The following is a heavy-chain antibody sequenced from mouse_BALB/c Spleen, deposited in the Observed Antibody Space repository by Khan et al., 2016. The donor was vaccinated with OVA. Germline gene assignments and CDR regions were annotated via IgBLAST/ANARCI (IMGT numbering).Heavy chain of an antibody. V-gene: IGHV14-3*02. CDR2: IAPANGNT. J-gene: IGHJ1*01. CDR1: GFNIKDTY. Sequence: VQLKESGAELVKPGASVKLSCTASGFNIKDTYLHWVKQRPEQGLEWIGRIAPANGNTQYDPKFQGKATLPSATSSNTAYLQLNSLHSEDNAVDYCARPSYDPRDFEVWGAGTTVTVAS. D-gene: IGHD2-3*01. CDR3: ARPSYDPRDFEV.